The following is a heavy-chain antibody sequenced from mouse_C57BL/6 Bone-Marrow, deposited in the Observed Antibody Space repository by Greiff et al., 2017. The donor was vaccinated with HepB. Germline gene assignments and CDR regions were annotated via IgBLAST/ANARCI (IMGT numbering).Heavy chain of an antibody. CDR2: IDPENGDT. Sequence: VQLQQSGAELVRPGASVKLSCTASGFNIKDAYMHWVKQRPEQGLEWIGWIDPENGDTEYASKFQGKATITADTSSNTAYLQLSSLTSEDTAVYYCSYYDYDYWGQGTTLTVSS. D-gene: IGHD2-4*01. J-gene: IGHJ2*01. CDR3: SYYDYDY. CDR1: GFNIKDAY. V-gene: IGHV14-4*01.